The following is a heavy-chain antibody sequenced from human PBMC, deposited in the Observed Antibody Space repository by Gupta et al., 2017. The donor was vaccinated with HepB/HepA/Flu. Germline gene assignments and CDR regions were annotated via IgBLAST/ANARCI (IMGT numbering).Heavy chain of an antibody. V-gene: IGHV3-33*01. J-gene: IGHJ4*02. CDR1: GFTFSSYG. CDR3: ARVYYYDSSGWDY. CDR2: IWYDGSNK. D-gene: IGHD3-22*01. Sequence: QVQLVESGGGVVQPGRSLRRSCAASGFTFSSYGMHWVRQAPGKGLEWVAVIWYDGSNKYYADSVKGRFTISRDNSKNTLYLQMNSLRAXDTAVYYCARVYYYDSSGWDYWGQGTLVTVSS.